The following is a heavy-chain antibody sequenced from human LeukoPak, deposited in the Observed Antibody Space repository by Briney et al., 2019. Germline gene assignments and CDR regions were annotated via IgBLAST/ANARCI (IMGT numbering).Heavy chain of an antibody. CDR1: GYGFTSYW. J-gene: IGHJ5*02. D-gene: IGHD3-16*01. V-gene: IGHV5-51*01. CDR3: ARTNDCQKGGSTVWFDP. Sequence: GESLKISCKGSGYGFTSYWIGWVRQMPGKGLEWMGIIYPGDSDTRYSPSFQGQVTISADKSISTAYLQWSSLKASDTATYYCARTNDCQKGGSTVWFDPWGQGTLVTVSS. CDR2: IYPGDSDT.